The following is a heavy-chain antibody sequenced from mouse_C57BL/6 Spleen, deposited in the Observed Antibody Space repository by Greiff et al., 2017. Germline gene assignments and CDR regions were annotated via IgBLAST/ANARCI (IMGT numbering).Heavy chain of an antibody. V-gene: IGHV5-6*01. D-gene: IGHD1-1*01. CDR2: ISSGGSDT. CDR1: GFTFSSYG. Sequence: EVKLMESGGDLVKPGGSLKLSCAASGFTFSSYGMSWVRQTPDKRLEWVATISSGGSDTYYPDSVKGRFTISRDNAKNTLYLQMSRLKSADTAMYYCAILTSVVSTGSYFAYWGPGTTLTVSS. J-gene: IGHJ2*01. CDR3: AILTSVVSTGSYFAY.